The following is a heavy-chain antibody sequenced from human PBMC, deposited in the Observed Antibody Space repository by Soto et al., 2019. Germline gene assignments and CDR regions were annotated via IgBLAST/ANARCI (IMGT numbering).Heavy chain of an antibody. CDR1: GFTFSDYY. CDR3: ARRGRSSWYFDL. CDR2: ISSVGLYT. J-gene: IGHJ2*01. D-gene: IGHD6-13*01. V-gene: IGHV3-11*05. Sequence: QVQVVESGGGLVKPGGSLRLSCAASGFTFSDYYMTWIRQAPGKGLEWVSYISSVGLYTNYADSVKGRFTISRDNAKNSLYLLMNSLRDEDTAVYYCARRGRSSWYFDLWGRGTLVTVSS.